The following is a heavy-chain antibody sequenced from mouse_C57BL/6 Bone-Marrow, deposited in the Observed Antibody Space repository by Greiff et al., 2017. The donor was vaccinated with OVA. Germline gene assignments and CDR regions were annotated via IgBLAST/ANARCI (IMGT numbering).Heavy chain of an antibody. CDR3: ARENYSNYAWFAY. Sequence: VQRVESGPGLVQPSQSLSITCTVSGFSLTSYGVHWVRQSPGKGLEWLGVIWSGGSTDYNAAFISRLSISKDNSKSQVFFKMNSLQADDTAIYYCARENYSNYAWFAYWGQGTLVTVSA. V-gene: IGHV2-2*01. CDR2: IWSGGST. D-gene: IGHD2-5*01. J-gene: IGHJ3*01. CDR1: GFSLTSYG.